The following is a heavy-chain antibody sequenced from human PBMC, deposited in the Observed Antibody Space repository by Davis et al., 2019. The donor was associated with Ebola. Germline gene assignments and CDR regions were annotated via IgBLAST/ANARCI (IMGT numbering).Heavy chain of an antibody. CDR2: VRSKANFYET. Sequence: GEFLKISCVASGLTFTDSAIHWVRQAPGKGLEWVGRVRSKANFYETSYGASVRGRFIISRDDSKKMAYLQMNSLQTGDTAIYYCTVRFDYWGRGTLVTVSS. V-gene: IGHV3-73*01. CDR3: TVRFDY. CDR1: GLTFTDSA. J-gene: IGHJ4*02.